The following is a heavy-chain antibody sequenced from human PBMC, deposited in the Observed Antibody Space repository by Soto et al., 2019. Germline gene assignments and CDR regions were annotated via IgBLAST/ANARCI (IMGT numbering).Heavy chain of an antibody. J-gene: IGHJ4*02. V-gene: IGHV3-30*18. Sequence: PGWSLRLSCAASVFTLSSYDMHWVRQAPGKGLEWVAVISYDGSNKYYADSVKGRFTISRDNSKNTLYLQMNSLRAEDTAVYYCANLAVAYDYWGQGTLVTVSS. D-gene: IGHD6-19*01. CDR3: ANLAVAYDY. CDR2: ISYDGSNK. CDR1: VFTLSSYD.